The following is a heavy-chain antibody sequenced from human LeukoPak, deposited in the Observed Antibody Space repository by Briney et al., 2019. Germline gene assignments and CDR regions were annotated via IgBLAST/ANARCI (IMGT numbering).Heavy chain of an antibody. CDR3: ARAATTVTTFPYYFDY. D-gene: IGHD4-17*01. V-gene: IGHV3-74*01. CDR1: GFTFSSYW. Sequence: QTGGSLRLSCAASGFTFSSYWMHWVRQVPGKGLVWVSRINSDGSRTNYADSVKGRFTISRDNAKNTLYLQMNSLRAEDTAVYYCARAATTVTTFPYYFDYWGQGTLVTVSS. CDR2: INSDGSRT. J-gene: IGHJ4*02.